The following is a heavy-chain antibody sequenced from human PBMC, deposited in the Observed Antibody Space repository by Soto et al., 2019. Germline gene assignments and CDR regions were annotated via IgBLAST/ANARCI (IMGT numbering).Heavy chain of an antibody. Sequence: QVQLVESEGGVVQPGRSLRLSCAASGFTFSSYAMHWVRQAPGKGLEWVAVISYDGSNKYYADSVKGRFTISRDNSKNTLYLQMNSLRAEDTAVYYCARFWTTSQLGAFDIWGQGTMVTVSS. J-gene: IGHJ3*02. V-gene: IGHV3-30-3*01. D-gene: IGHD3-3*01. CDR2: ISYDGSNK. CDR1: GFTFSSYA. CDR3: ARFWTTSQLGAFDI.